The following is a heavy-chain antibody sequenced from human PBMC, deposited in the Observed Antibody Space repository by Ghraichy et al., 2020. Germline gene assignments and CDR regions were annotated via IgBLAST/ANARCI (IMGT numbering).Heavy chain of an antibody. V-gene: IGHV4-59*12. Sequence: SETLSLTCSVSGGSLTGFYWSWIRQPPGKPLEWLGYVYYSGSTKYNPSLRSRLTVSVDRSKNNFSMTLTSVTAADKAVYYCAKSHCSGASCFRGMDVWGQGTAVTVSS. J-gene: IGHJ6*02. CDR3: AKSHCSGASCFRGMDV. D-gene: IGHD6-19*01. CDR2: VYYSGST. CDR1: GGSLTGFY.